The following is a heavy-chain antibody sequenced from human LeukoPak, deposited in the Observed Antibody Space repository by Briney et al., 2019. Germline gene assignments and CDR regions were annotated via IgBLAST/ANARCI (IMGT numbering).Heavy chain of an antibody. Sequence: PGGSLRLSCAASGFTFSSYAMHWVRQAPGKGLEWVAVISYDGSNKYYADSVKGRFNISRDNSKNTLYLQMNTLRSEDTAVYYCARDRSCSSTSCYDAFDIWGQGTMVTVSS. V-gene: IGHV3-30-3*01. D-gene: IGHD2-2*01. J-gene: IGHJ3*02. CDR1: GFTFSSYA. CDR3: ARDRSCSSTSCYDAFDI. CDR2: ISYDGSNK.